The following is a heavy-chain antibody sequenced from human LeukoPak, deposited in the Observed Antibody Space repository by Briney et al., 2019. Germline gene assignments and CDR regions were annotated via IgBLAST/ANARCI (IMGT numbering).Heavy chain of an antibody. CDR2: IIPIFGTA. CDR1: GGTFSSYA. Sequence: SVKVSFKASGGTFSSYAISWVRQAPGQGREWMGGIIPIFGTANYAQKFQGRVTITADESTSTAYLELSSLRSEDTAVYYCARAPVVPAAMVRFYYYYYYMDVWGKGTTVTVSS. V-gene: IGHV1-69*13. J-gene: IGHJ6*03. D-gene: IGHD2-2*01. CDR3: ARAPVVPAAMVRFYYYYYYMDV.